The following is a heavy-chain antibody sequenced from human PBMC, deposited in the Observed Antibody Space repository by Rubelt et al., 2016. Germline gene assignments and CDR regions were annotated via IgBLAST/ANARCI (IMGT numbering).Heavy chain of an antibody. D-gene: IGHD6-19*01. V-gene: IGHV1-3*01. CDR3: ATGYSSGWYVAY. Sequence: QVQLVQSGAEVKKPGASVKVSCKAAGYSFTTYSIHWVRQAPGQRLEWMGWINAGNGNTKYSQKFPGRVTITRDPSASTAYMELSSLRSEDTAIYYCATGYSSGWYVAYWGQGTLVTVSS. CDR2: INAGNGNT. J-gene: IGHJ4*02. CDR1: GYSFTTYS.